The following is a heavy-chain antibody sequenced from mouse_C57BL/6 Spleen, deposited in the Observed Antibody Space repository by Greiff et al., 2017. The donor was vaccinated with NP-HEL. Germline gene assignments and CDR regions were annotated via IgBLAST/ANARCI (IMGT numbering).Heavy chain of an antibody. J-gene: IGHJ2*01. D-gene: IGHD1-1*01. Sequence: VQLQQPGAELVRPGSSVKLSCKASGYTFTSYWMDWVKQRPGQGLEWIGNIYPSDSETHYNQKFKDKATLTVDKSSSTAYMQLSSLTSEDSAVYYCARAVGGLDYWGQGTTLTVSS. V-gene: IGHV1-61*01. CDR2: IYPSDSET. CDR3: ARAVGGLDY. CDR1: GYTFTSYW.